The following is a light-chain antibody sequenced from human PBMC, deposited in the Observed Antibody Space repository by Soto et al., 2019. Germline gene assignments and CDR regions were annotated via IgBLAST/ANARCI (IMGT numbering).Light chain of an antibody. CDR2: DTT. J-gene: IGLJ3*02. CDR1: TGPVTSGLY. CDR3: LLSYSGASWV. V-gene: IGLV7-46*01. Sequence: QAVVTQEPSLTVSPGGTVTLTCGSSTGPVTSGLYPCWFQQKPGQAPRTLIFDTTNKHSWTPARFSGSLLGGKAAMTLSGAQPEDEADYYCLLSYSGASWVFGGGTKVTVL.